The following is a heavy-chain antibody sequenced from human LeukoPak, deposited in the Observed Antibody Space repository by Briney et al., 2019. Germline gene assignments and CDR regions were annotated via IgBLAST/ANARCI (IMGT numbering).Heavy chain of an antibody. CDR2: IYYSGST. V-gene: IGHV4-59*12. J-gene: IGHJ4*02. CDR3: ARAGLAGDDFDY. CDR1: GGSISSYY. D-gene: IGHD3-10*01. Sequence: SETLSLTCTVSGGSISSYYWSWIRQPPGKGLEWIGYIYYSGSTNYNPSLKSRVTMSVDTSKNQFSLKLSSVTAADTAVYYCARAGLAGDDFDYWGQGTLVTVSS.